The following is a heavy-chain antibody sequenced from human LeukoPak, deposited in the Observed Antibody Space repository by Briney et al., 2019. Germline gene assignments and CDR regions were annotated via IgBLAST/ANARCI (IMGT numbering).Heavy chain of an antibody. D-gene: IGHD3-22*01. Sequence: SVKVSCKASGGTFSSYTISWVRQAPGQGLEWMGRIIPILGIANYAQKFQGRVTITAEKSTSTAYMELSSLRSEDTAVYYCARDPPAVTIDSSLDYWGQGTLVTVSS. CDR1: GGTFSSYT. J-gene: IGHJ4*02. CDR3: ARDPPAVTIDSSLDY. CDR2: IIPILGIA. V-gene: IGHV1-69*04.